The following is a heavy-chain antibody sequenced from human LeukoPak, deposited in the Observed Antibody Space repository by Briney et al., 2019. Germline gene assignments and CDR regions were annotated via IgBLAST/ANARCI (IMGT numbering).Heavy chain of an antibody. Sequence: PGGSLRLSCAASGFTFDDYAMHWVRQVPGKGLEWVSFISLDGVSTYYADYVKGPFTISRDNSKNSLYLQMNSLRAEDTALYYCAKGTLGDYRAGPDYWGRGTLVTVSS. CDR3: AKGTLGDYRAGPDY. V-gene: IGHV3-43D*03. CDR2: ISLDGVST. J-gene: IGHJ4*02. D-gene: IGHD4-17*01. CDR1: GFTFDDYA.